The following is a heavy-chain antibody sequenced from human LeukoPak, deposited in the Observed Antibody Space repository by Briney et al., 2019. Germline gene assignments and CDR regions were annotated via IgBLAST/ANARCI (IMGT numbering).Heavy chain of an antibody. CDR1: GFTFSDYY. CDR2: ISRGGSNI. V-gene: IGHV3-11*01. CDR3: AREKGSSWISDD. D-gene: IGHD6-13*01. J-gene: IGHJ4*02. Sequence: GGSLRLSCAVSGFTFSDYYMSWIRQAPGKGLEWLSYISRGGSNIYYADSVKGRFTISRDNAKDSLYLQMNSLKADDTAVYYCAREKGSSWISDDWGEGGLVTVAS.